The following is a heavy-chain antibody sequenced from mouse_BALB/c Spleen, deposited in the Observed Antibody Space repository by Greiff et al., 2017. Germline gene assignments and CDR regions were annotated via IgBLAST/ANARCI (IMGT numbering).Heavy chain of an antibody. CDR2: INPYNDGT. V-gene: IGHV1-14*01. CDR1: GYTFTSYV. J-gene: IGHJ3*01. Sequence: EVQLQESGPELVKPGASVKMSCKASGYTFTSYVMHWVKQKPGQGLEWIGYINPYNDGTKYNEKFKGKATLTSDKSSSTAYMELSSLTSEDSAVYYCATHYDGYYGGFAYWGQGTLVTVSA. CDR3: ATHYDGYYGGFAY. D-gene: IGHD2-3*01.